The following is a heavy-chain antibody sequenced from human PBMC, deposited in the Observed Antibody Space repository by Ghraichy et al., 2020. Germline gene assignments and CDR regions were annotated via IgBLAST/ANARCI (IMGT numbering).Heavy chain of an antibody. V-gene: IGHV3-11*01. D-gene: IGHD5-18*01. CDR3: ARLYSYWFDL. J-gene: IGHJ5*02. CDR2: IGSSGSPI. Sequence: LSLTCAVSGLTFSDYYMTWIRQAPGKGLEWISYIGSSGSPIYYADSVKGRFTISRDNAKNSLYLQMNSLIAEDTAVYYCARLYSYWFDLWGQGTLVTVSS. CDR1: GLTFSDYY.